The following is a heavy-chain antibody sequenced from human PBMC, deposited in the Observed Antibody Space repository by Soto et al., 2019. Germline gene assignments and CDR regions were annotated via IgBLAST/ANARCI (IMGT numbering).Heavy chain of an antibody. V-gene: IGHV3-30*18. CDR2: ISYDGSNK. Sequence: QVQLVESGGGVVQPGRSLRLSCAASGFTFSSYGMHWVRQAPGKGLEWVAVISYDGSNKYYAGSVKGRFTISRDNSKNTLYLQMNSLRAEDTAVYYCAKVSTSTWIQLWPWPDYYYYGMDVWGQGTTVTVSS. CDR3: AKVSTSTWIQLWPWPDYYYYGMDV. D-gene: IGHD5-18*01. J-gene: IGHJ6*02. CDR1: GFTFSSYG.